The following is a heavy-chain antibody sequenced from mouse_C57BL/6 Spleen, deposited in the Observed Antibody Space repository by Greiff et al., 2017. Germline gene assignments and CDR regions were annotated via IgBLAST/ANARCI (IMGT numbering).Heavy chain of an antibody. J-gene: IGHJ2*01. V-gene: IGHV1-64*01. CDR3: ARLDYGSSYLFDY. Sequence: VQLQQPGAELVKPGASVKLSCKASGYTFTSYWMHWVKQRPGQGLEWIGMIHPNSGSTNYNEKFKSKATLTVDKSSSTAYMQLSSLTSEDSAVXYCARLDYGSSYLFDYWGQGTTLTVSS. CDR2: IHPNSGST. D-gene: IGHD1-1*01. CDR1: GYTFTSYW.